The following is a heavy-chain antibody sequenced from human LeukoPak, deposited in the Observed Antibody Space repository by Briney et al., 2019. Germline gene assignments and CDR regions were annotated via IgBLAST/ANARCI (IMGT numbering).Heavy chain of an antibody. Sequence: ASVKVSCKPFGYTFTSHFMHWLRQAPGQRLEWMGWINAGNGNTKYSQKFQGRVTITRDTSASTAYMELSSLRSEDTAVYYCARFGYSGSSGEDYYYGMDVWGQGTTVTVSS. CDR2: INAGNGNT. J-gene: IGHJ6*02. V-gene: IGHV1-3*01. CDR1: GYTFTSHF. CDR3: ARFGYSGSSGEDYYYGMDV. D-gene: IGHD6-6*01.